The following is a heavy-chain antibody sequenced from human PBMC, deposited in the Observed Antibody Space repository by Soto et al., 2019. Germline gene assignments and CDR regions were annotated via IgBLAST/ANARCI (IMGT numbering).Heavy chain of an antibody. CDR1: GYAFANYH. Sequence: ASVKVSCKASGYAFANYHMHWVRQAPGQGLEWMGIINPFSGTTTYAQRFQGRVTMTRDTSTTTVYMELSSLRSVDTAVYYCATVGTLMYTAVQYCFDEWGQGTQVTVSS. V-gene: IGHV1-46*01. J-gene: IGHJ4*02. CDR2: INPFSGTT. D-gene: IGHD1-20*01. CDR3: ATVGTLMYTAVQYCFDE.